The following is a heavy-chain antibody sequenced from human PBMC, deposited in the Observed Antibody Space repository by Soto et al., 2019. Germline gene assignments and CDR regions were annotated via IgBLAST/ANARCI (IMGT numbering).Heavy chain of an antibody. CDR1: GYTFTSYG. D-gene: IGHD3-10*01. CDR2: ISAYNGNT. CDR3: ARPGVYYGSGPPQWFDP. V-gene: IGHV1-18*01. Sequence: ASVKVSCKASGYTFTSYGISWVRQAPGQGLEWMGWISAYNGNTKYAQKLQGRVTMTTDTSTSTAYMGLRSLRSDDTAVYYCARPGVYYGSGPPQWFDPWGQGTLVTVSS. J-gene: IGHJ5*02.